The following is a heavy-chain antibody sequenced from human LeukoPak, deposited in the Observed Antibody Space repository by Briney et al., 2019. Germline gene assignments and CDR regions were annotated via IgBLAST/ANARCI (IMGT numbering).Heavy chain of an antibody. CDR2: IGGIGGTT. V-gene: IGHV3-23*01. Sequence: GGSLRLSCAASRFTISNYAMSWVCQAPGKGLEWVSGIGGIGGTTYYADSVKGRFTISRDDSKNTLYLQMNSLRAEDTAIYYCAEDGGGRLRPEYFQHWGQGTLVTVSS. CDR1: RFTISNYA. D-gene: IGHD1-26*01. CDR3: AEDGGGRLRPEYFQH. J-gene: IGHJ1*01.